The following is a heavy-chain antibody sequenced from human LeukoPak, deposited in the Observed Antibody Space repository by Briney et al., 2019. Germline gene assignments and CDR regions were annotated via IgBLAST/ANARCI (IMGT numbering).Heavy chain of an antibody. J-gene: IGHJ5*02. Sequence: SETLSLTCSVSGGSISSGSHYWNWIRQPAGKGLEWIGRIYTSGSTNYNPSLKTRVTISVDTSKNQFSLKLSSVTAADTAIYYCASHATVGKAITLVRGVKRGWFDPWGQGTLVTVSS. D-gene: IGHD3-10*01. CDR1: GGSISSGSHY. V-gene: IGHV4-61*02. CDR3: ASHATVGKAITLVRGVKRGWFDP. CDR2: IYTSGST.